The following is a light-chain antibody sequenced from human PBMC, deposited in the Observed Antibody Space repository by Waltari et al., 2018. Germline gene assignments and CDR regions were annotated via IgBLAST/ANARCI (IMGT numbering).Light chain of an antibody. CDR2: AAS. CDR3: QHFFTSPRT. V-gene: IGKV1-NL1*01. CDR1: QGINDF. Sequence: DIQMTQPPSSLSASIGARLTITCRASQGINDFVAWYQQKSGKVPKLLLYAASRLATGVPSRFSGRGSGTDYTLTISSLQPEDSATYYCQHFFTSPRTFGQGTKVEIK. J-gene: IGKJ1*01.